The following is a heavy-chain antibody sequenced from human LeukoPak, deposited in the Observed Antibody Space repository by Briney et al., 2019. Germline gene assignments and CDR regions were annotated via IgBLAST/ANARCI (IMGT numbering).Heavy chain of an antibody. D-gene: IGHD5-12*01. CDR2: ISYDGSNK. CDR1: GFTFSSYA. CDR3: ARLTAYSGYDYDY. J-gene: IGHJ4*02. Sequence: GGSLRLSCAASGFTFSSYAMHWVRQAPGKGLEWVAVISYDGSNKYYADSVKGRFTISRDNSKNTLYLQMNSLRADDMAVYYCARLTAYSGYDYDYWGQGTLVTVSS. V-gene: IGHV3-30*14.